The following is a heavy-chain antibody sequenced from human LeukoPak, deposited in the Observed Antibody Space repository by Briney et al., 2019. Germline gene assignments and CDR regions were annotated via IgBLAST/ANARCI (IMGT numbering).Heavy chain of an antibody. CDR1: GGTFSSYA. D-gene: IGHD2-2*01. V-gene: IGHV1-69*05. CDR2: IIPIFGTA. J-gene: IGHJ5*02. CDR3: ARGALGYCSSTSCYSGRFDP. Sequence: SVKVSXKASGGTFSSYAISWVRQAPGQGLEWIGGIIPIFGTANYAQKFQGRVTITTDESTSTAYMELSSLRSEDTAVYYCARGALGYCSSTSCYSGRFDPWGQGTLVTVSS.